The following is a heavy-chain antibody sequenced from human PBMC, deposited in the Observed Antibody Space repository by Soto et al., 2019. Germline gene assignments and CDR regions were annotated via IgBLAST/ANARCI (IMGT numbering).Heavy chain of an antibody. V-gene: IGHV2-5*02. CDR3: APSVGFGEVDS. J-gene: IGHJ5*01. CDR2: IYWDDDK. Sequence: QITLKESGPTLVKPTQTLTLTCTFSGFSLTTSGVGVGWIRQPPGKALEWLALIYWDDDKRYSPSLKSRLTITKDPSRNRLVPTMSNTEPVDTPTYFCAPSVGFGEVDSWGQGTLVTFSS. D-gene: IGHD3-10*01. CDR1: GFSLTTSGVG.